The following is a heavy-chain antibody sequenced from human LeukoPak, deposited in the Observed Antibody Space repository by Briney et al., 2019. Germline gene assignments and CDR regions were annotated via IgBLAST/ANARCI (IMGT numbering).Heavy chain of an antibody. D-gene: IGHD3-22*01. CDR3: ASKVVITTQFDY. J-gene: IGHJ4*02. V-gene: IGHV4-4*07. Sequence: SETLSLTCTVSGGSITTYYWSWIRQPAGKGLEWIGRLYTSGSSNHNPSLKSRVTMSVDTSKNQFSLKLSSVTAADTAVYYCASKVVITTQFDYWGQGTLVTVSS. CDR1: GGSITTYY. CDR2: LYTSGSS.